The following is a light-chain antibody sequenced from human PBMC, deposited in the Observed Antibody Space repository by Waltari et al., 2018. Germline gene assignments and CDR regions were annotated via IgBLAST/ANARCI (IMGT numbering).Light chain of an antibody. CDR1: QSFTRK. Sequence: EIVMTQSPATLSVSPGDRAPLSGRASQSFTRKLSWYQQKPVQVPRLLIYGVSTRATGIPARFSGSGSGTEFTLTISSLKSEDSAVYYCSQYNDWPYTFGQGTKLELQ. V-gene: IGKV3-15*01. CDR2: GVS. J-gene: IGKJ2*01. CDR3: SQYNDWPYT.